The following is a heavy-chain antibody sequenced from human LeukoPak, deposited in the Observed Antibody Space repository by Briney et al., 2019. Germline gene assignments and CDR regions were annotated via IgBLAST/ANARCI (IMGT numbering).Heavy chain of an antibody. CDR2: ICWNSGSI. CDR1: GFTFDDYA. Sequence: GGSLTLSCAASGFTFDDYAMHWVRHPPGKGLEWVSGICWNSGSIAYAHSVKRLFTISIDNAKNSFYLQRNSLRAEHTALYFCAKGRQESSSSFDYWGQGTLVTVSS. V-gene: IGHV3-9*01. CDR3: AKGRQESSSSFDY. D-gene: IGHD6-6*01. J-gene: IGHJ4*02.